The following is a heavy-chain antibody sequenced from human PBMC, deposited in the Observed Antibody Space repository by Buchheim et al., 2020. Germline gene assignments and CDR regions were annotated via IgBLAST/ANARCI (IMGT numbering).Heavy chain of an antibody. CDR3: ARDRHDYGGPYYFDY. V-gene: IGHV3-11*06. Sequence: QVQLVESGGGLVKPGGSLRLSCAASGFTFSDSYMSWIRQAPGKGLEWVSYISSSSSFTNFADSVRGRFTISRDNAKNSPYLQMNSLRAEDTAVYYCARDRHDYGGPYYFDYWGQGTL. D-gene: IGHD4-23*01. J-gene: IGHJ4*02. CDR2: ISSSSSFT. CDR1: GFTFSDSY.